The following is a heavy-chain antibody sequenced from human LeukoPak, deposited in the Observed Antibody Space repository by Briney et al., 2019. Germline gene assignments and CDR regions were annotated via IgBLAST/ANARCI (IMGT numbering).Heavy chain of an antibody. D-gene: IGHD4-17*01. Sequence: PGGSLRLSCAASGFTFSSYGMHWVRQAPGKGLEWVAVIWYDGSNKYYADSVKGRFTISRDNSKNTLYLQMNSLRAEDTAVYYCARSPTRGDYVEYFQHWGQGTLVTVSS. CDR2: IWYDGSNK. CDR1: GFTFSSYG. CDR3: ARSPTRGDYVEYFQH. J-gene: IGHJ1*01. V-gene: IGHV3-33*01.